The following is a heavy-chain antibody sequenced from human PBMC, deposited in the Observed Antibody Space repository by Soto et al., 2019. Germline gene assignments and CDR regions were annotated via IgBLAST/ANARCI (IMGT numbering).Heavy chain of an antibody. CDR1: GFTFSSYS. D-gene: IGHD3-22*01. CDR3: ARDSEDYYDSSGYYYFDY. Sequence: GGSLRLSCAASGFTFSSYSMNWVRQAPGKGLEWVSYISSSSSTIYYADSVKGRFTISRDNAKNSLYLQMNSLRDEDTAVYYCARDSEDYYDSSGYYYFDYWGQGTLVTVSS. J-gene: IGHJ4*02. V-gene: IGHV3-48*02. CDR2: ISSSSSTI.